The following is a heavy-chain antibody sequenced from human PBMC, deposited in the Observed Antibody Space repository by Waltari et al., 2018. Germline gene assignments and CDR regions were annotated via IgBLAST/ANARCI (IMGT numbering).Heavy chain of an antibody. Sequence: QLQLQESGPGLVKPSETLSLTCTVSGGSISSYYCSWIRQPAGKGLEWIGRIYTSGSTNYNPSLKSRVTMSVDTSKNQFSLKLSSVTAADTAVYYCARENGALRYLDWLDYWGQGTLVTVSS. J-gene: IGHJ4*02. V-gene: IGHV4-4*07. D-gene: IGHD3-9*01. CDR3: ARENGALRYLDWLDY. CDR1: GGSISSYY. CDR2: IYTSGST.